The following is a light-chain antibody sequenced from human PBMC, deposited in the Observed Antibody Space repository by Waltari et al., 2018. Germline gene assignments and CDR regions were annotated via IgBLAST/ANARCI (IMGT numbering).Light chain of an antibody. CDR1: QRLVHSDGNTY. J-gene: IGKJ4*01. CDR3: MQGTHWPLT. V-gene: IGKV2-30*02. Sequence: DVVMTQSPLSLPVTLGPPASISCKSSQRLVHSDGNTYLAWFQQRPGPSPRRLIYQLSNRESGVPDRFSASGSGTDFTLKISRVEAEDGGVYYCMQGTHWPLTVGGGTKVEIK. CDR2: QLS.